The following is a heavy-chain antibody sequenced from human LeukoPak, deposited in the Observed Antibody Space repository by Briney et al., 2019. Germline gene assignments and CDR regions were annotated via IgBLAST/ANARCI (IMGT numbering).Heavy chain of an antibody. Sequence: SVKVSCKASGGTFSSYAISWVRQAPGQGLEWMGGIIPIFGTANYAQKFQGRVTITADESTSTAYMELSSLRSEVTAVYYCARGPAMVGGYFDYWGQGTLVTVSS. CDR3: ARGPAMVGGYFDY. CDR1: GGTFSSYA. V-gene: IGHV1-69*13. J-gene: IGHJ4*02. D-gene: IGHD5-18*01. CDR2: IIPIFGTA.